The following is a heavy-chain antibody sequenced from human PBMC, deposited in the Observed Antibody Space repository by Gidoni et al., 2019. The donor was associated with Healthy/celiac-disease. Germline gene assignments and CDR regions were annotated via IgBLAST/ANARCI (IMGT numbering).Heavy chain of an antibody. V-gene: IGHV3-9*01. CDR1: GFTFDDYA. D-gene: IGHD6-13*01. Sequence: EVQLVESGGGLVQPGRSLRLSCAASGFTFDDYAMHWVRQAPGKGLGWVSGISWNSGSIGYADSVKGRFTISRDNAKNSLYLQMNSLRAEDTALYYCAKDKPLGKQQLVPSFEGYFDYWGQGTLVTVSS. J-gene: IGHJ4*02. CDR3: AKDKPLGKQQLVPSFEGYFDY. CDR2: ISWNSGSI.